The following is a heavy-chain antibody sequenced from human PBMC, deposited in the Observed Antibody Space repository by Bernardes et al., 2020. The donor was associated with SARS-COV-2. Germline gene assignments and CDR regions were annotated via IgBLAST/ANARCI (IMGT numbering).Heavy chain of an antibody. CDR3: ARQNDGSDGGGYPRFFDY. Sequence: SETLSLTCTVSGGSISSSNYYWGWIRQPPGKGLEWIGTISYRGTTYYNASLKSRVTISVDTSRDQFSLKLNSVTAADTAVYFCARQNDGSDGGGYPRFFDYWGQGTLVTVSS. V-gene: IGHV4-39*01. D-gene: IGHD3-22*01. CDR1: GGSISSSNYY. J-gene: IGHJ4*02. CDR2: ISYRGTT.